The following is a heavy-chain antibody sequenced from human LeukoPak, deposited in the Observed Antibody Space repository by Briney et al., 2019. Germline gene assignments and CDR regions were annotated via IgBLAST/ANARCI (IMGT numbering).Heavy chain of an antibody. CDR3: AKGIAVAQYYYYYYGMDV. J-gene: IGHJ6*02. CDR2: ISYDGSNK. V-gene: IGHV3-30*18. D-gene: IGHD6-19*01. Sequence: GGSLRLSCAASGFTFSSYGMHWVRQAPGKGLEWVAVISYDGSNKYYADSVKGRFTISRDNSKNTLYLQMNSLRAEDTAVYYCAKGIAVAQYYYYYYGMDVWGQGTTVTVSS. CDR1: GFTFSSYG.